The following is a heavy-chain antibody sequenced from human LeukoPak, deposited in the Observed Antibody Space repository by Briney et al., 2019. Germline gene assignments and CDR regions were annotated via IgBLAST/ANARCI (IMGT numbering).Heavy chain of an antibody. CDR3: TTLYSGPMDY. J-gene: IGHJ4*02. Sequence: GGSLRLSCAASGFTFSSYWMHWVRQAPGKGLVWVSRINSDGSSTSYADSVKGRFTISRDNAKNTLYLQMNNLRAEDTAVYYCTTLYSGPMDYWGQGTLVTVSS. CDR2: INSDGSST. V-gene: IGHV3-74*01. CDR1: GFTFSSYW. D-gene: IGHD3-10*02.